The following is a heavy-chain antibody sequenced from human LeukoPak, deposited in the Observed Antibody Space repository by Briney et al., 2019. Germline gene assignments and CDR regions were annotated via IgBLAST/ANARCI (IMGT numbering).Heavy chain of an antibody. CDR2: VSFGSSYI. CDR1: GFTFKDYT. Sequence: GGSLRLSCAASGFTFKDYTMNWVRQSPGKGLQWVSYVSFGSSYISYTDSLKGRFTISRDDAKSSVYLEMTSLRTDDTAVYYCARASTEYAVTDGFDTWGPGTLVTVSS. J-gene: IGHJ5*02. V-gene: IGHV3-21*06. CDR3: ARASTEYAVTDGFDT. D-gene: IGHD4-17*01.